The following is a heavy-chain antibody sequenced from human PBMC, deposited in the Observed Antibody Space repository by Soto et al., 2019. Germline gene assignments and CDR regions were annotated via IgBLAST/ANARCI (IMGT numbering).Heavy chain of an antibody. D-gene: IGHD6-19*01. J-gene: IGHJ5*02. Sequence: QVQLVESGGGVVQPGRSLRLSCAASGFTFSSYAMHWVRQAPGKGLEWVAVISYDGSNKYYGDSVKGRFTISRDNSKNTLYLQMTSLRAEDTAVYYCARDGSYENWFDPWGQGTLVTVSS. CDR1: GFTFSSYA. CDR3: ARDGSYENWFDP. V-gene: IGHV3-30-3*01. CDR2: ISYDGSNK.